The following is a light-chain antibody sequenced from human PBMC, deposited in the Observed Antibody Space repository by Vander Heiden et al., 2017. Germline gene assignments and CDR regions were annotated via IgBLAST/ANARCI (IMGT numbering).Light chain of an antibody. Sequence: SNDLTQPLSVSGALGQTATISGGGNNIGSKFVHWYQLRPGQAPVLVISRDSVRPSGIPERFSGSDSGNTATLTISRAQAGDEAVYYCQVWDTNTVLFGGGTKLTVL. V-gene: IGLV3-9*01. CDR2: RDS. CDR1: NIGSKF. J-gene: IGLJ2*01. CDR3: QVWDTNTVL.